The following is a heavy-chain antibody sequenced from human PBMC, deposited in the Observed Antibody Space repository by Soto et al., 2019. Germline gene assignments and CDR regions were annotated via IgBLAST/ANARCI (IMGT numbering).Heavy chain of an antibody. CDR2: IIAYNGNT. CDR1: GFTFTSSA. J-gene: IGHJ4*02. CDR3: ARTKGYSSGWSDY. V-gene: IGHV1-58*02. Sequence: SVKVSCKASGFTFTSSAMQWVRQARGQRLEWIGWIIAYNGNTNYAQKLQERVTITTDISTSTAYMELRSLRSDDTAVYYCARTKGYSSGWSDYWGQGTLVTVSS. D-gene: IGHD6-19*01.